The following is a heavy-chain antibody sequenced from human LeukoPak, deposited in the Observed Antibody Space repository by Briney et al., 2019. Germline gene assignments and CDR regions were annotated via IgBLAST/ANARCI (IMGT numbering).Heavy chain of an antibody. CDR2: IYSSGTT. CDR3: ARDPLTHYYDSSDAFDI. CDR1: GGSISSYY. D-gene: IGHD3-22*01. V-gene: IGHV4-4*07. J-gene: IGHJ3*02. Sequence: SETLSLTCTVSGGSISSYYWNWIRQPAGKGLEWIGRIYSSGTTSYNSSLKSRVTMSVDTSKNQFSLKLSSVTAADTAVYYCARDPLTHYYDSSDAFDIWGQGTMVTVSS.